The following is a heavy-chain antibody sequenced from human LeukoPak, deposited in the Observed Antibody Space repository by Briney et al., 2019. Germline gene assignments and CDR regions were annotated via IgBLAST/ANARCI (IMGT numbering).Heavy chain of an antibody. Sequence: LSLTCTVSGGSFSDYYMSWIRQAPGKGLEWVSYISSSGSTIYYADSVKGRFTISRDNAKNSLYLQMNSLRAEDTAVYYCAREGGGSYLGGYFDYWGQGTLVTVSS. CDR2: ISSSGSTI. CDR3: AREGGGSYLGGYFDY. J-gene: IGHJ4*02. CDR1: GGSFSDYY. V-gene: IGHV3-11*04. D-gene: IGHD1-26*01.